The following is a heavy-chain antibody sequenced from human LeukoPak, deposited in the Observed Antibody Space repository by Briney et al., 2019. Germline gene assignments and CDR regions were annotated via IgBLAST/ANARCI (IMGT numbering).Heavy chain of an antibody. CDR2: IWYDGSNK. CDR1: GFTFSTYG. V-gene: IGHV3-33*01. Sequence: GSLRLSCAASGFTFSTYGMHWVRQAPGKGLEWVAVIWYDGSNKYYADPVKGRFTISRDNSKNTLYLQMNSLRAEDTAVYYCARDPATVTSYFDYWGQGTLVTVSS. D-gene: IGHD4-17*01. J-gene: IGHJ4*02. CDR3: ARDPATVTSYFDY.